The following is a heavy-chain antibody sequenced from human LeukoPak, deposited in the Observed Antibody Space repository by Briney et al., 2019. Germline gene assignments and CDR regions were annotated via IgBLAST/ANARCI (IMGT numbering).Heavy chain of an antibody. Sequence: GGSLRLSCAASGFTFSTYWMHWVRRAPGKGLLWVSRINSDGSSATYADSVKGRFNISRDNAKNTLYLQMNSLRAEDTAVYYCASHRVVRGVFDPWGQGTLVTVSS. J-gene: IGHJ5*02. CDR1: GFTFSTYW. D-gene: IGHD3-10*01. CDR2: INSDGSSA. CDR3: ASHRVVRGVFDP. V-gene: IGHV3-74*01.